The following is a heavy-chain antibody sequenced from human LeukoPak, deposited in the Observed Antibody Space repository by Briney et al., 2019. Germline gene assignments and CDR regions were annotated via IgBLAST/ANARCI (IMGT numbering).Heavy chain of an antibody. CDR3: ATDRSILCSSSSCYFPADY. V-gene: IGHV3-23*01. J-gene: IGHJ4*02. D-gene: IGHD2-2*01. Sequence: GGSLRLSCAASGFTFSSYAMSWVRQAPGKGLEWVSAISGSGGSTYYADSVKGRFTISRDNSKNTLYLQMNSLRAEDTAVYYCATDRSILCSSSSCYFPADYWGQGTLVTVSS. CDR2: ISGSGGST. CDR1: GFTFSSYA.